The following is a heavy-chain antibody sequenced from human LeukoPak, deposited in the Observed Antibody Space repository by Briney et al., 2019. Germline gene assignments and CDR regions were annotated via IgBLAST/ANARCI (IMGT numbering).Heavy chain of an antibody. CDR1: GFTFSSYG. CDR3: AREPGSYGNYMDV. Sequence: GGSLRLSCAASGFTFSSYGMSWVGQAPGKGLEGVSAISGSGGSTYHADSVKGRFTISRDNAKNSLYLQMNSLRAEDTAVYYCAREPGSYGNYMDVWGKGTTVTVSS. J-gene: IGHJ6*03. V-gene: IGHV3-23*01. D-gene: IGHD3-10*01. CDR2: ISGSGGST.